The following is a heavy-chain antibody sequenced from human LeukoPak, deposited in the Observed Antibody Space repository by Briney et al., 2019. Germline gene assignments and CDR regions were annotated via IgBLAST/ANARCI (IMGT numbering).Heavy chain of an antibody. Sequence: SQTLSLTCTVSGGSISSGDYSWSWIRQPPGKGLEWIGNMYYSGSTYYNPSLKSRITISGDTSKNQFSLKLSSVTAADTAVYYCARDRSVGVLPAPPFDFWGQGTLVTVSS. CDR1: GGSISSGDYS. CDR3: ARDRSVGVLPAPPFDF. CDR2: MYYSGST. J-gene: IGHJ4*02. V-gene: IGHV4-30-4*07. D-gene: IGHD6-6*01.